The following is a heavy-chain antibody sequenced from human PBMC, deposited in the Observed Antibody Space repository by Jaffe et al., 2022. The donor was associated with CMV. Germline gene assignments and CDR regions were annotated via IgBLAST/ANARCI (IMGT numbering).Heavy chain of an antibody. Sequence: EVQLVESGGGLIQPGGSLRLSCAASGFTVSSNYMGWVRQAPGKGLEWVSILYSGGSTYYADSVKGRFTISRDNSKNTLYLQMNSLRAEDTAVYYCAKIRSGWCDYWGQGTLVTVSS. CDR3: AKIRSGWCDY. D-gene: IGHD6-19*01. CDR2: LYSGGST. J-gene: IGHJ4*02. CDR1: GFTVSSNY. V-gene: IGHV3-53*01.